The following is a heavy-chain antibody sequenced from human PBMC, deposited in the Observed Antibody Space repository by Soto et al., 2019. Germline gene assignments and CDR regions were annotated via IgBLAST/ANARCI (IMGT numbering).Heavy chain of an antibody. CDR3: ARNHATAYDSSGYYSSFFDY. V-gene: IGHV4-31*03. Sequence: SETLSLTCTVSGGSISSGGYYWSWIRQHPGKGLEWIGCIYYSGSTYYNPSLKSRVTISVDTSKNQFSLKLSSVTAADTAVYYCARNHATAYDSSGYYSSFFDYWGQGTLVTVSS. D-gene: IGHD3-22*01. J-gene: IGHJ4*02. CDR1: GGSISSGGYY. CDR2: IYYSGST.